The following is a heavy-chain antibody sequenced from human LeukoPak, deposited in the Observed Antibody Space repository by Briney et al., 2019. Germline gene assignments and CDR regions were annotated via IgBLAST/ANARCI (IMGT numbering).Heavy chain of an antibody. V-gene: IGHV3-49*04. CDR1: GFTFGDYA. D-gene: IGHD2-21*01. J-gene: IGHJ4*02. Sequence: GGSLRLSCTASGFTFGDYAMSWVRQAPGKGLEGVGFIRSKAYGGTTEYAASVKGRFTISRDDSKSIAYLQMNSLKTEDTAVYYCTRGAYCGGDCYDYWGQGTLVTVSS. CDR3: TRGAYCGGDCYDY. CDR2: IRSKAYGGTT.